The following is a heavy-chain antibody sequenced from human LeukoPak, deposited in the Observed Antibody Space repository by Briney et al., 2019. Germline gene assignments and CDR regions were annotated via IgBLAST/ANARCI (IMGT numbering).Heavy chain of an antibody. CDR3: ARERFDAFDI. Sequence: PGGSLRLSCAASGFTFSSYAMHWVRQAPGKGLEWVAVISYDGSNKYYADSVKGRFTISRDNSKNTLYLQMNSLRAEDTAVYYCARERFDAFDIWGQGTMVTVSS. D-gene: IGHD3-10*01. V-gene: IGHV3-30*04. J-gene: IGHJ3*02. CDR1: GFTFSSYA. CDR2: ISYDGSNK.